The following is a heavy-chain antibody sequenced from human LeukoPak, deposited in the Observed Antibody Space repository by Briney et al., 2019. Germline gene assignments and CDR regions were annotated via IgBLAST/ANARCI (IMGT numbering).Heavy chain of an antibody. CDR1: GFTFDDYA. D-gene: IGHD3-22*01. J-gene: IGHJ4*02. CDR3: AKGVYYYGSSGYYQSHFDY. CDR2: ISWNSGSI. Sequence: PGGSLRLSCAASGFTFDDYAMHWVRQAPGKGLEWVSGISWNSGSIGYADSVKGRFTISRDNAKNSLYLQMNSLRAEDTALYYCAKGVYYYGSSGYYQSHFDYWGQGTLVTVSS. V-gene: IGHV3-9*01.